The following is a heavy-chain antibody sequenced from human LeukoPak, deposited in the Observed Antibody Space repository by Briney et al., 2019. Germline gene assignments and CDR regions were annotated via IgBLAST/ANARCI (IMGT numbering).Heavy chain of an antibody. CDR2: IYHSGST. CDR3: ARDYGDYGGWYYYYGMDV. CDR1: GYSISSGYY. V-gene: IGHV4-38-2*01. D-gene: IGHD4-17*01. Sequence: SETLSLTCAVSGYSISSGYYWGWIRQPPGKGLEWIGSIYHSGSTYYNPSLKSRVTISVGTSKNQFSLKQSSVTAADTAVYYCARDYGDYGGWYYYYGMDVWGKRTTVTVSS. J-gene: IGHJ6*04.